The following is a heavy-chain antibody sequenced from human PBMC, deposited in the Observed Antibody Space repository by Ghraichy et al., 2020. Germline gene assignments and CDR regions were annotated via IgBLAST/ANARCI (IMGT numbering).Heavy chain of an antibody. Sequence: SETLSLTCAVHGTSFSGYSWTWIRQSPGKGLEWIGEINHSGGPNYNPFLKSRVTISLDMSKDQFSLRLSSVTAADTAVYYCARVLGPSSWYSSGEEYYFDLWGQGTLVTVSS. CDR1: GTSFSGYS. CDR3: ARVLGPSSWYSSGEEYYFDL. CDR2: INHSGGP. D-gene: IGHD6-13*01. J-gene: IGHJ4*02. V-gene: IGHV4-34*01.